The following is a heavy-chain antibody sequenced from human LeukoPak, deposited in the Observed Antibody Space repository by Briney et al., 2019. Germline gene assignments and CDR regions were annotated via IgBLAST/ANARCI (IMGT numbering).Heavy chain of an antibody. D-gene: IGHD2-15*01. Sequence: SVKVSCKASGGTFSSYAISWVRQAPGRGLEWMGGIIPIFGTANYAQKFQGRVTITADESTSTAYMELSSLRSEDTAVYYCGSVVAAPGGYYYGMDVWGKGTTVTVSS. CDR1: GGTFSSYA. CDR2: IIPIFGTA. CDR3: GSVVAAPGGYYYGMDV. J-gene: IGHJ6*04. V-gene: IGHV1-69*13.